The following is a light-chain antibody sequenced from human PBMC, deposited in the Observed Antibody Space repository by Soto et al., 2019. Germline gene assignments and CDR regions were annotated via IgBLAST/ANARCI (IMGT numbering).Light chain of an antibody. CDR1: QSVSSS. V-gene: IGKV3-15*01. Sequence: EIVMTQSPATLSVSPGDRATLSCRASQSVSSSLDWYQQIPGQAPRLLIYDASTRATGIPARFGGRGSGTDFTLTISSLQSEVFAVYYCQQYNNWPPLTFGGGTKVELK. J-gene: IGKJ4*01. CDR3: QQYNNWPPLT. CDR2: DAS.